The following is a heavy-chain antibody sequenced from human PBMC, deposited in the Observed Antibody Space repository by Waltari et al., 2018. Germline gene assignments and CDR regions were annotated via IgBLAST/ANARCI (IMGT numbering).Heavy chain of an antibody. CDR1: GLTFISYW. D-gene: IGHD1-26*01. V-gene: IGHV3-74*01. Sequence: EVQLVESGGGLVQPGRSLRLACAAAGLTFISYWMQWVRLVPGKGLVWVSRISTDGSGANYADSVQGRFTSSRDNAKNILYLQMNSLRAEDTAVYYCARGPVSGSGSYYVGDYWGQGTLVTVSS. J-gene: IGHJ4*02. CDR3: ARGPVSGSGSYYVGDY. CDR2: ISTDGSGA.